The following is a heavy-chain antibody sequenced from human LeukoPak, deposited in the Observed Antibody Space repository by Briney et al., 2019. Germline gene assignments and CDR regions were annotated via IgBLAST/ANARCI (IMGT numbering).Heavy chain of an antibody. V-gene: IGHV3-66*01. CDR2: MYSGGAT. Sequence: GGSLRLSCAASGVTFSSSYMSWVRQAPGKGLEWVSIMYSGGATDYADSVRGRFTISRDNSKNTLYLQMNSLRVEDTAVYYCARDPSPYYSDYGHWGQGTLVTVSS. J-gene: IGHJ4*02. CDR1: GVTFSSSY. CDR3: ARDPSPYYSDYGH. D-gene: IGHD4-11*01.